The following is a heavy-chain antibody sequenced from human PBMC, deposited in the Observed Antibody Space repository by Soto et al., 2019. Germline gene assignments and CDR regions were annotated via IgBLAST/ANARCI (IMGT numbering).Heavy chain of an antibody. D-gene: IGHD6-6*01. V-gene: IGHV4-30-4*01. CDR2: IYYSGST. CDR3: AGSGARKKERLQLVPPGYYYYGMDV. CDR1: GGSISSGDYY. J-gene: IGHJ6*02. Sequence: SETLSLTCTVSGGSISSGDYYWSWIRQPPGKGLEWIGYIYYSGSTYYNPSLKSRVTISVDTSKNQFSLKLSSVTAADTAVYYCAGSGARKKERLQLVPPGYYYYGMDVWGQGTTVTVSS.